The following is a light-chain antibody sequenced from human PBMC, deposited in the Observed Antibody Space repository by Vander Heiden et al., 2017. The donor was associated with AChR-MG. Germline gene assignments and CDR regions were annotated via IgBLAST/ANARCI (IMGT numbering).Light chain of an antibody. V-gene: IGKV1-NL1*01. CDR3: EQYYSTPRT. CDR2: GAS. J-gene: IGKJ1*01. CDR1: RDISDS. Sequence: DIQMTQSPSSLSASVGDRVTITCRASRDISDSLAWYQQKPGKAPKLLLYGASRLESGVPSRFRGSGSGTDYTLTISSLQPEDFATYYCEQYYSTPRTFGQGTKVETK.